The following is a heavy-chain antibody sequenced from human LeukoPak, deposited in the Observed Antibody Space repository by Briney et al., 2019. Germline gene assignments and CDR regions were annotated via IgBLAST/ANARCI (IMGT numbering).Heavy chain of an antibody. CDR3: AKGGSYVVDY. CDR2: INSDGSST. Sequence: PGGSLRLSCVASGFTFSNYWMHWARQAPGKGLVWVSRINSDGSSTSYADSVKGRFTISRDNAKNTLYLQMNSLRAEDTAVYYCAKGGSYVVDYWGQGTLVTVSS. V-gene: IGHV3-74*01. D-gene: IGHD3-16*01. J-gene: IGHJ4*02. CDR1: GFTFSNYW.